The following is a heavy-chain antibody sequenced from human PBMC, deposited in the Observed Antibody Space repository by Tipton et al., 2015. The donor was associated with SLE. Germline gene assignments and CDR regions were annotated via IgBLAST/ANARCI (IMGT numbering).Heavy chain of an antibody. J-gene: IGHJ6*02. V-gene: IGHV4-34*01. CDR1: GGSFSVHY. Sequence: TLSLTCAVYGGSFSVHYWSWSWIRQPPGKGLEWIGEIDHSRSTNYNPSLKSRVTISVDTSKNQFSLKLSSVTAADTAVYFCARHLHCSRTSCYIYYGLDVWGQGTSVTVS. CDR2: IDHSRST. D-gene: IGHD2-2*01. CDR3: ARHLHCSRTSCYIYYGLDV.